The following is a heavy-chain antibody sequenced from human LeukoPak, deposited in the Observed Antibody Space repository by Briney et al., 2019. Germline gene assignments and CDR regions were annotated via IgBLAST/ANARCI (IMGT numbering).Heavy chain of an antibody. Sequence: ASVKVSCKASGYTFTGYYIHWVRQAPGQGLEWMGWINHNSGGTNYAQKFQGRVTMTTDTSISTAYMELSRLRSDDTAMYYCASHNGNYLNAPDYWGQGTLVTVSS. D-gene: IGHD1-26*01. J-gene: IGHJ4*02. V-gene: IGHV1-2*02. CDR1: GYTFTGYY. CDR2: INHNSGGT. CDR3: ASHNGNYLNAPDY.